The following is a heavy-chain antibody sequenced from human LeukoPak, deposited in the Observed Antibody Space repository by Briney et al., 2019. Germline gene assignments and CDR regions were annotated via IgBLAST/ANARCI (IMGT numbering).Heavy chain of an antibody. CDR2: INPSGGST. V-gene: IGHV1-46*01. CDR1: GYTFTSYY. J-gene: IGHJ4*02. D-gene: IGHD4-17*01. Sequence: ASVKVSCKASGYTFTSYYMHWVRQAPGQGLEWMGIINPSGGSTSYAQKFQGRVTMTRNTSISTAYMELSSLRSEDTAVYYCASPGPSRNGDYVSGLGYWGQGTLVTVSS. CDR3: ASPGPSRNGDYVSGLGY.